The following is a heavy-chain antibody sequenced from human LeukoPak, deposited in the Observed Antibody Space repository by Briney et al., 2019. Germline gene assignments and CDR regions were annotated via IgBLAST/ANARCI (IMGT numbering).Heavy chain of an antibody. V-gene: IGHV4-4*07. J-gene: IGHJ5*02. CDR2: IYTSGST. CDR1: GCSISSYY. Sequence: SETLSLTCTVSGCSISSYYWSWIRQPPGKGLEWIGRIYTSGSTNYNPSLKSRVTMSVDTSKNQFSLKLSSVTAADTAVYYCARGEAVAEYNWLDPWGQGTLVTVSS. CDR3: ARGEAVAEYNWLDP. D-gene: IGHD6-19*01.